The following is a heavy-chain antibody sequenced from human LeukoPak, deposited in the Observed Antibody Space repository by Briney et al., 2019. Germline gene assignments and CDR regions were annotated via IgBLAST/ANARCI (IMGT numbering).Heavy chain of an antibody. J-gene: IGHJ4*01. CDR1: GASFNSYY. D-gene: IGHD4-17*01. Sequence: PSETLSLACTVSGASFNSYYWSWLRQPAGKGLEWIGRIHTSGSTDYSPSLQSRVIISIDTSQKQFSLNLTSVTAADTAVYYCARDIVYLTDEDYDWGQGTLVTVSS. CDR3: ARDIVYLTDEDYD. CDR2: IHTSGST. V-gene: IGHV4-4*07.